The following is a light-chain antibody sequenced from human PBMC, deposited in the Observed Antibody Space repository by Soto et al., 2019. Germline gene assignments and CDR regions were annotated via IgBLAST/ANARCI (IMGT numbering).Light chain of an antibody. Sequence: QMTQYKATPPALLGARVPITCRASQSLSSWLAWYQQKPGKAPKLLIYDASSLESGVPSRFSGSGSGTEFTLTISSLQPDDFATYYCQQYNSYSIIFGQGTRLEI. V-gene: IGKV1-5*01. CDR1: QSLSSW. J-gene: IGKJ5*01. CDR3: QQYNSYSII. CDR2: DAS.